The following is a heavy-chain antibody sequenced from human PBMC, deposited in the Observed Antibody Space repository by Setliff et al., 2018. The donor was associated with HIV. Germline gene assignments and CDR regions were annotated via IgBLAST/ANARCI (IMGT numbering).Heavy chain of an antibody. V-gene: IGHV4-38-2*02. CDR3: ARDAPTVYANGWFDP. Sequence: PGGSLRLSCAASGFSFSGFSMNWVRQVPGTGLEWIGSIYHSGITYYNPSLRSRVTISVDTSKNQFSLKLSSVTAADTAVYYCARDAPTVYANGWFDPWGQGTLVTVSS. D-gene: IGHD2-8*01. J-gene: IGHJ5*02. CDR1: GFSFSGFS. CDR2: IYHSGIT.